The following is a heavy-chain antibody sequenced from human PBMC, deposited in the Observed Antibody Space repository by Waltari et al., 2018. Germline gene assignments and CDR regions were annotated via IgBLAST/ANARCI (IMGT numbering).Heavy chain of an antibody. J-gene: IGHJ4*02. CDR2: IIPIFGTA. D-gene: IGHD5-12*01. CDR1: GATCSSCG. CDR3: ARDRGYDCGFDY. V-gene: IGHV1-69*12. Sequence: QGQLVQCGAPVKKLGSSVKVVCKAAGATCSSCGIRWGRQAPRQGLEWMGWIIPIFGTANFAEEFHGRVTITADESTSTAYMELSSLRSEESAVYYFARDRGYDCGFDYWGQGTLVTVSS.